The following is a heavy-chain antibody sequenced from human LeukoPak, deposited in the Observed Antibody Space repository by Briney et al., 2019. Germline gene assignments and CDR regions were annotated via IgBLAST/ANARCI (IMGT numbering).Heavy chain of an antibody. D-gene: IGHD3-22*01. Sequence: ASVKVSCKASGYTFTGYYMHWVRQAPGQGLEWMGWINPNSGGTNYAQKFQGRVTMTRDMSTSTVYMELSSLRSEDTAVYYCARDGKRYYDSSGYYVRNPYYYYYYMDVWGKGTTVTVSS. CDR1: GYTFTGYY. J-gene: IGHJ6*03. CDR2: INPNSGGT. V-gene: IGHV1-2*02. CDR3: ARDGKRYYDSSGYYVRNPYYYYYYMDV.